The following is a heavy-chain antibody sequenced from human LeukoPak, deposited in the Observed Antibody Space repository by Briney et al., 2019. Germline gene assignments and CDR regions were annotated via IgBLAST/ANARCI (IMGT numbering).Heavy chain of an antibody. D-gene: IGHD3-22*01. V-gene: IGHV4-4*07. Sequence: PSETLSLTCTVSGGSISNYYWTWIRQPAGEGLEWIGRIYSSGSTSYNPSLKSRVTMSVDSSKNQFSLKLSSVTAADTAVYYCARDTRGMIGPWGQGTLVTVSS. CDR1: GGSISNYY. CDR3: ARDTRGMIGP. J-gene: IGHJ5*02. CDR2: IYSSGST.